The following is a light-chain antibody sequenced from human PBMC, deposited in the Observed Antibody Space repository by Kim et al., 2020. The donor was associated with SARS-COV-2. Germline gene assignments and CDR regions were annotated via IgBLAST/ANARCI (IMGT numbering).Light chain of an antibody. CDR3: ATWDKTLSGPV. Sequence: GQTVSISRSGSASNIGSYSVNWYQHVPGMAPKRLIYGNGQRPSWVPDRFSGSKSGASASLAISGLQSEDEADYYCATWDKTLSGPVIGGGTQLTVL. CDR1: ASNIGSYS. V-gene: IGLV1-44*01. J-gene: IGLJ3*02. CDR2: GNG.